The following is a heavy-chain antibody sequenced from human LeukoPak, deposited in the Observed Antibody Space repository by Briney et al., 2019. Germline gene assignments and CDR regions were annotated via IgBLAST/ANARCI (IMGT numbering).Heavy chain of an antibody. D-gene: IGHD6-19*01. Sequence: SETLSLTCTVSGGSISSSSYYWGWIRQPPGKGLEWIGSIYHSGSTYYNPSLKSRVTISVDTSKNQFSLKLSSVTAADTAVYYRARLEAVAGTDYWGQGTLVTVSS. CDR3: ARLEAVAGTDY. CDR1: GGSISSSSYY. V-gene: IGHV4-39*07. CDR2: IYHSGST. J-gene: IGHJ4*02.